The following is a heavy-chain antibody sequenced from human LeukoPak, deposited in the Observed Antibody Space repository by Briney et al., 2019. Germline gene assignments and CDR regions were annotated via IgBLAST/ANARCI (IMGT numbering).Heavy chain of an antibody. J-gene: IGHJ3*02. CDR2: IYYSGST. Sequence: SETLSLTCTVSGGSISSYYWSWIRQPPGKGLEWIGYIYYSGSTYYNPSLKSRVTISVHTSKNQFSLKLSSVTAADTAVYYCARAVVVVPAAMRGAFDIWGQGTMVTVSS. D-gene: IGHD2-2*01. V-gene: IGHV4-59*01. CDR1: GGSISSYY. CDR3: ARAVVVVPAAMRGAFDI.